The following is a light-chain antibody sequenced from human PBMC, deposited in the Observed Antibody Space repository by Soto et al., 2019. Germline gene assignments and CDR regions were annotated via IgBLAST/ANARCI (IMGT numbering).Light chain of an antibody. CDR3: LSYTSAHTRV. CDR2: EVN. CDR1: SSDVGGYKF. V-gene: IGLV2-14*01. J-gene: IGLJ3*02. Sequence: QSVLTQPASVSASPGQSITISCTGTSSDVGGYKFVSWYQHHPGKAPKLMIYEVNNRPSGVSNRFSGSKSGNTASLTISGLQPEDEADYYCLSYTSAHTRVFGGGTKLTVL.